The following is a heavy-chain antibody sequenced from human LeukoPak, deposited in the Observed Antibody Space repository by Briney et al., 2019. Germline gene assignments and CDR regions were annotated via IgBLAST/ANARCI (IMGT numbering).Heavy chain of an antibody. CDR1: GFSLSAHS. CDR2: ISVSGTI. Sequence: GGSLRLSCAASGFSLSAHSLNWVRQTPGKGLEWLSYISVSGTIHYADSVKGRFTISRDNGRNSLFLQMNRLRVGDTGVYFCATDPHGAPDYIDVWGRGTTVSVSS. D-gene: IGHD3-16*01. CDR3: ATDPHGAPDYIDV. J-gene: IGHJ6*03. V-gene: IGHV3-69-1*01.